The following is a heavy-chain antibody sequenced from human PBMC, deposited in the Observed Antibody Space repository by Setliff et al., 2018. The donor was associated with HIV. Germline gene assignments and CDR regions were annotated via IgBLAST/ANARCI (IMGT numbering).Heavy chain of an antibody. Sequence: SETLSLTCTVSGGSISTYYWSWIRQSPGEGLEWIGYIFYTESTNYTPSIKSTNYNPSLTSRVTISVDTSRNQFSLKLTSVTAADTAIYYCARGVNFDYWGQGTQVTAPQ. J-gene: IGHJ4*02. CDR2: IFYTESTNYTPSIKST. CDR1: GGSISTYY. V-gene: IGHV4-59*01. CDR3: ARGVNFDY. D-gene: IGHD3-3*01.